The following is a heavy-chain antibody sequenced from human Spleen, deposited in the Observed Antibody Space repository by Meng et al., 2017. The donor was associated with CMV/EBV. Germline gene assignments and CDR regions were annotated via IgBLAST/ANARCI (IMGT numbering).Heavy chain of an antibody. CDR1: GFAFSGSA. Sequence: GESLKISCAASGFAFSGSALHWVRQASGKGLEWVGRIRSKAKGYATAYAASVKGSFTISRDNSKSTLYLQMNSLRPEDTAVYYCARDVSPLRYFDCLAFDIWGQGTMVTVSS. CDR3: ARDVSPLRYFDCLAFDI. J-gene: IGHJ3*02. V-gene: IGHV3-73*01. CDR2: IRSKAKGYAT. D-gene: IGHD3-9*01.